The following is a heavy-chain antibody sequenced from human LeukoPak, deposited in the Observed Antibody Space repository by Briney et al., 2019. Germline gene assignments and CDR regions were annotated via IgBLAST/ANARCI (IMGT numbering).Heavy chain of an antibody. CDR1: GGSISSSNW. V-gene: IGHV4-4*02. J-gene: IGHJ6*02. CDR3: ATLSIVVVPAAMSDYYYYGMDV. Sequence: KPSETLSLTCAVSGGSISSSNWWSWVRQPPGKGLEWIGEIYHSGSTNYNPSLKSRVTISVDKSKNQFSLKLSSVTAADTAVYYCATLSIVVVPAAMSDYYYYGMDVWGQGTTVTVSS. D-gene: IGHD2-2*01. CDR2: IYHSGST.